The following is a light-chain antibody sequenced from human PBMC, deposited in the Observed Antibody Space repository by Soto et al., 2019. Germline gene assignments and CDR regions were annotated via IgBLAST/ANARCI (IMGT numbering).Light chain of an antibody. CDR2: DVS. Sequence: QAVLTQAASVSGSPGQSITISCTGTSSDVGGYNYVSWYQQHPGKAPKLMIYDVSNRPSGVSNRFSGSKSGNTASLTISGLQAEDEADYYCSSYTISSTLMFGGGTKLTVL. J-gene: IGLJ3*02. CDR1: SSDVGGYNY. V-gene: IGLV2-14*01. CDR3: SSYTISSTLM.